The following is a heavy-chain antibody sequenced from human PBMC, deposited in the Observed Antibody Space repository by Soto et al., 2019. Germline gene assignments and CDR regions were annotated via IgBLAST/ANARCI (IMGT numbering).Heavy chain of an antibody. CDR3: TRDLNGGNPFDY. CDR2: IDPGSGSP. J-gene: IGHJ4*02. CDR1: GYTLTNYA. D-gene: IGHD2-8*01. Sequence: QVQLVQSGAEVKKPGASVRVSCKASGYTLTNYAIHWVRQAAGQRLEWLAWIDPGSGSPTYSQKFQGRITLSRDNSASTFYMDLSSLTSEDTAVYFCTRDLNGGNPFDYWGQGTLVTVSS. V-gene: IGHV1-3*01.